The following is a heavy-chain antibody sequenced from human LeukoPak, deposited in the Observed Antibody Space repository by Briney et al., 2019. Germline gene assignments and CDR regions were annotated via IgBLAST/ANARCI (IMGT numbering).Heavy chain of an antibody. CDR2: IYYGGSTYYNSGST. Sequence: SSETLSLTCTVSGGSISSSSYYWGWIRQPPGKGLKWIGNIYYGGSTYYNSGSTYYNPSLKSRVTISVDTSKNQFSLKLTSLTAADTAVYYCASGPDSYGGPGAVDIWGQGTMVTVSS. CDR3: ASGPDSYGGPGAVDI. V-gene: IGHV4-39*07. CDR1: GGSISSSSYY. D-gene: IGHD3-10*01. J-gene: IGHJ3*02.